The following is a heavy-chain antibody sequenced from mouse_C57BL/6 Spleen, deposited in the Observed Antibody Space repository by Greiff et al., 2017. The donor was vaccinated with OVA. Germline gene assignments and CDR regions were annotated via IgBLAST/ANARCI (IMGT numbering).Heavy chain of an antibody. V-gene: IGHV1-4*01. Sequence: VQLQQSGAELARPGASVKMSCTASGYTFTSYTMHWVNQRPGQGLAWIGYINPSSGYTKYNQKFKDKATLTADKSSSTAYMQLSSLTSEDSAVYYCARPSHYGSSLYYFDYWGQGTTLTVSS. CDR2: INPSSGYT. CDR1: GYTFTSYT. CDR3: ARPSHYGSSLYYFDY. J-gene: IGHJ2*01. D-gene: IGHD1-1*01.